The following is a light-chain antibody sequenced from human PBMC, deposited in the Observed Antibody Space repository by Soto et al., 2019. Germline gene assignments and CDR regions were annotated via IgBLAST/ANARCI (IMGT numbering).Light chain of an antibody. V-gene: IGKV3-20*01. J-gene: IGKJ5*01. CDR3: QQYGSSGLT. CDR2: GAS. Sequence: DIVLRQCVDPLSLSPGKRATLSCRASQSVRSNFLAWYQQKPGQAPRLLIYGASNRATGIPDRFSGSGSVTDLTLTISRLDLGAFAFYCCQQYGSSGLTFGPGTRLEIK. CDR1: QSVRSNF.